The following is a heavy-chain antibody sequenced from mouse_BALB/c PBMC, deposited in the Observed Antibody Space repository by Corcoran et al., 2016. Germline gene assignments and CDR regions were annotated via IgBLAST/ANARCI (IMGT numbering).Heavy chain of an antibody. Sequence: EVQLQQSGPELVKPGASVKMSCKASGYTFTSYVMHWVKQKPGQGLEWIGCINPYNDGTKYNEKFKGKATLTSDKSSSTAYMELSSLTSEDSAVYYCARSGTAAWFAYWGQGTLVTVSA. CDR1: GYTFTSYV. CDR2: INPYNDGT. CDR3: ARSGTAAWFAY. V-gene: IGHV1S136*01. D-gene: IGHD1-2*01. J-gene: IGHJ3*01.